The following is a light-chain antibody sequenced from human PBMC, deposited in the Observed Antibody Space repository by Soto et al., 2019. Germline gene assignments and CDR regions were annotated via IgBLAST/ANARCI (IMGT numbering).Light chain of an antibody. CDR3: QQYGSSPLT. CDR1: PSVSSSY. Sequence: VLTQSPGTLSLSPGERATLSCRASPSVSSSYLAWYQQKPGQAPRLLIYGASSRATGIPDRFSGSGSGTDFTLTISRLEPEDFAVYYCQQYGSSPLTFGGGTNVDIK. J-gene: IGKJ4*01. V-gene: IGKV3-20*01. CDR2: GAS.